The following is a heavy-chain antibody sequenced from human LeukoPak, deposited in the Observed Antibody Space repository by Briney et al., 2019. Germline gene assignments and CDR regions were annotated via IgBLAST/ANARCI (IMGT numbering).Heavy chain of an antibody. J-gene: IGHJ4*02. V-gene: IGHV2-70*11. D-gene: IGHD3-22*01. CDR2: IDWDDDK. CDR1: GFSLSTSGMC. Sequence: SGPTLVNPTQTLTLTCTFSGFSLSTSGMCVSWIRQSPGKALEWLARIDWDDDKYYSTSLKTRLTISKDTSKNQVVLTMTNMDPVDTATYYCARASYYYDSSGYSYFDYWGQGTLVTVSS. CDR3: ARASYYYDSSGYSYFDY.